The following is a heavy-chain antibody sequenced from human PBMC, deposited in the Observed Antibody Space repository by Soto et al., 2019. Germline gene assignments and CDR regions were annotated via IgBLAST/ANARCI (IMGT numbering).Heavy chain of an antibody. Sequence: GGSLRLSCAASGFTFSSYGMHWVRQAPGKGLEWVAVIWYDGSNKYYADSVKGRFTISRDNSKNTLYLQMNSLRAEDTAVYYCARGGVATDYYMDVWGKGTTVTVSS. CDR2: IWYDGSNK. D-gene: IGHD5-12*01. V-gene: IGHV3-33*01. CDR3: ARGGVATDYYMDV. CDR1: GFTFSSYG. J-gene: IGHJ6*03.